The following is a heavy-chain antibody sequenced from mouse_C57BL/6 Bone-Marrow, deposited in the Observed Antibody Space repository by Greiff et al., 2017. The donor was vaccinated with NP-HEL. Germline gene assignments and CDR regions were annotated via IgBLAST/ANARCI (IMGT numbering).Heavy chain of an antibody. CDR2: ISDGGSYT. Sequence: EVNLVESGGGLVKPGGSLKLSCAASGFTFSSYAMSWVRQTPEKRLEWVATISDGGSYTYYPDNVKGRFTISRDNAKNNLYLQMSHLKSEDTAMYYCAREASFAYWGQGTLVTVSA. V-gene: IGHV5-4*01. J-gene: IGHJ3*01. CDR1: GFTFSSYA. CDR3: AREASFAY.